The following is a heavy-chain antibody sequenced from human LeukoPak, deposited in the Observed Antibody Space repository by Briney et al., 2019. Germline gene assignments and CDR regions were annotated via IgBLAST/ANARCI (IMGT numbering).Heavy chain of an antibody. CDR3: ASAPLPGIAAAGTARLMDV. CDR1: GYTFTGYY. Sequence: ASVKVSCKASGYTFTGYYMHWVRQAPGQGLEWMGWINPNSGGTNYAQKFQGRVTTTRDTSISTAYMELSRLRSDDTAVYYCASAPLPGIAAAGTARLMDVWGKGTTVTISS. D-gene: IGHD6-13*01. J-gene: IGHJ6*03. CDR2: INPNSGGT. V-gene: IGHV1-2*02.